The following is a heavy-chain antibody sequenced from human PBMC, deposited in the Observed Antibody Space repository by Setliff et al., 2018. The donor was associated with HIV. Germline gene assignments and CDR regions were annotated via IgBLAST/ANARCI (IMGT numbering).Heavy chain of an antibody. CDR1: GGSISSHY. D-gene: IGHD3-10*01. CDR2: IYYSGST. J-gene: IGHJ4*02. Sequence: PSETLSLTCTVSGGSISSHYWSWIRQPPGKGLEWIGSIYYSGSTNYNPSLKSRVTISVDTSKNQFSLKLSSVTAADTAVYHCARDRGYGSGNYNGYWGQGTLVTVSS. V-gene: IGHV4-59*11. CDR3: ARDRGYGSGNYNGY.